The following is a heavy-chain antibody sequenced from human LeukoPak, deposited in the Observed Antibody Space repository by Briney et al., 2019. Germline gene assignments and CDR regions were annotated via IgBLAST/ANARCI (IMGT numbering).Heavy chain of an antibody. J-gene: IGHJ6*03. Sequence: TGGSLRLSCAASGFTFSSYWMSWVRQAPGKGLEWVANIKQDGSEKYYVDSVKGRFTISRDNAKNSLYLQMNSLRAEDTAVYYCARQGFDILTGYPYYYYYYMDVWGKGTTVTVSS. V-gene: IGHV3-7*01. CDR3: ARQGFDILTGYPYYYYYYMDV. D-gene: IGHD3-9*01. CDR2: IKQDGSEK. CDR1: GFTFSSYW.